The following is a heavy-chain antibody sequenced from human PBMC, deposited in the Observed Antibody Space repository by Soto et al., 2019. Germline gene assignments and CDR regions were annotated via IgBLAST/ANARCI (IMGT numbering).Heavy chain of an antibody. V-gene: IGHV1-8*01. Sequence: QVQLVQSGAEVKKPGASVKVSCKASGYTFTSYDINWVRQATGQGLEWMGWMNPNSGNTGYAQKFQGRVTMTRNTSISTAYMELSRLRSEDTAVYYCARVFADPRYYGSGSPMDVWGKGTTVTVSS. CDR3: ARVFADPRYYGSGSPMDV. J-gene: IGHJ6*03. CDR2: MNPNSGNT. CDR1: GYTFTSYD. D-gene: IGHD3-10*01.